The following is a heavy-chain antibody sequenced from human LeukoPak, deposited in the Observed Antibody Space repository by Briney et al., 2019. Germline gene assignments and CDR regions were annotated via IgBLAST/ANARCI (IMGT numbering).Heavy chain of an antibody. J-gene: IGHJ5*01. CDR1: GDSIGSYY. V-gene: IGHV4-59*01. CDR3: ARGRARDGSYPWLDS. D-gene: IGHD3-16*02. Sequence: KTSETLSLTCSVSGDSIGSYYWTWIRQSPGKGLEWIGYIFYSGSTNYSPSLKSRVTISVDTSNNQFSLQLRPVTAADTAIYYCARGRARDGSYPWLDSWGQGTLVTVSS. CDR2: IFYSGST.